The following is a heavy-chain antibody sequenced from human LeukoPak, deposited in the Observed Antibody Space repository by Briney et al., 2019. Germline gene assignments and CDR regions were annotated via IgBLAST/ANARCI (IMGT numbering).Heavy chain of an antibody. D-gene: IGHD5-18*01. V-gene: IGHV3-74*01. J-gene: IGHJ4*02. CDR1: GVTFSSYW. CDR3: ARQRGYSYGQLDY. Sequence: GGSLRLSCAASGVTFSSYWMHWVRQAPGKGLVWASRINNDGSSTSYADSVKGRFTISRDNAKNTLYLQMNSLRAEDTAVYYCARQRGYSYGQLDYWGQGTLVTVSS. CDR2: INNDGSST.